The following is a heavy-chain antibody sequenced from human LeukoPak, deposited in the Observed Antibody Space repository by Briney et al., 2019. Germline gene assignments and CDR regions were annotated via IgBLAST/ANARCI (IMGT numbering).Heavy chain of an antibody. CDR3: ARSVGTVVVPAAMTYGMDV. CDR2: TYYRSKWYN. J-gene: IGHJ6*02. Sequence: SQTLSLTCAISVDSVSSNSAAWNWIRQSPSRGLEWLGRTYYRSKWYNDYAVSVKSRITINPDTSKNQFSLQLNSVTPEDTAVHYCARSVGTVVVPAAMTYGMDVWGQGTTVTVSS. CDR1: VDSVSSNSAA. D-gene: IGHD2-2*01. V-gene: IGHV6-1*01.